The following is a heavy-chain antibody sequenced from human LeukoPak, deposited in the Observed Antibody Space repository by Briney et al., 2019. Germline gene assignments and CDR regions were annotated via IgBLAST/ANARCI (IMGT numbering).Heavy chain of an antibody. D-gene: IGHD5-12*01. CDR3: ATGGAYADAFDI. Sequence: ASVKVSCKASGGTFSTFAINWVRQAPGQGLEWMGRIIPILRQSNSAQKFQGTVSITADEFTNTAYMELSSLRYEDTAVYYCATGGAYADAFDIWGQGTMVTVSS. CDR1: GGTFSTFA. J-gene: IGHJ3*02. V-gene: IGHV1-69*11. CDR2: IIPILRQS.